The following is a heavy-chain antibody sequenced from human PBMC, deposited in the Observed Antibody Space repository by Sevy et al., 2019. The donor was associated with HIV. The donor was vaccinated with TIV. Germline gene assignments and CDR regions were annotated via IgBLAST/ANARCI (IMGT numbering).Heavy chain of an antibody. Sequence: GGSLRLSCAASGFSFSSYGMHWVRQAPGKGLEWVALIWFGGSNSYYADSVKGRFTISRDTSKNTVYLQMNSLRAEDTAVYYCASDHEFYDYGDYGPTFFPDYWGQGNLVTVSS. J-gene: IGHJ4*02. D-gene: IGHD4-17*01. CDR2: IWFGGSNS. CDR1: GFSFSSYG. CDR3: ASDHEFYDYGDYGPTFFPDY. V-gene: IGHV3-33*01.